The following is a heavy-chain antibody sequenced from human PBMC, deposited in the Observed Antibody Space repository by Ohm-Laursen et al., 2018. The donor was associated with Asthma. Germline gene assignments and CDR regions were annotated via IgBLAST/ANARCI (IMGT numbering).Heavy chain of an antibody. CDR2: IYPGDSDT. V-gene: IGHV5-51*01. CDR3: ARHRTARDYYYGMDV. CDR1: GYSFTNYW. J-gene: IGHJ6*02. Sequence: ESLRISCKGSGYSFTNYWINWVRQMPGKGLEWMGIIYPGDSDTRYSPSFQGQVTISADKSISTAYLQWSSLKASDTAMYYCARHRTARDYYYGMDVWGQGTTVTVSS. D-gene: IGHD5-18*01.